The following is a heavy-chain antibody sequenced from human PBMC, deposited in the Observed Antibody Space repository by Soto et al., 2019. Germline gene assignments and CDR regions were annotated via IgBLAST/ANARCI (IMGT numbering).Heavy chain of an antibody. CDR2: VYDTDGT. V-gene: IGHV3-53*01. D-gene: IGHD4-4*01. Sequence: DVQLVESGGGLIQSGGSLRLSCEAFGLTVSGKKYMAWVRQAPGKGLEWVSGVYDTDGTYYADSVKGRFTSSRDSSKTIVYLQMNSLRPDDTAVYYCASWRLQEHSYDIWGLGTTVTVSS. CDR3: ASWRLQEHSYDI. CDR1: GLTVSGKKY. J-gene: IGHJ3*02.